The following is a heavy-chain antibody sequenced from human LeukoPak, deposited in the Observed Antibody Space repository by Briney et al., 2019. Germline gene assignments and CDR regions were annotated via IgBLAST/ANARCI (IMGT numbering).Heavy chain of an antibody. CDR2: IRKDGSVT. Sequence: GSLRLSCAASGLTFSTSWMTWVRQAPGKGLEWVANIRKDGSVTNYLDSVKGRFTVFRDNAKNSLFLQMNSLRVEDSAVYYCARDSFPVGGYDAFDIWGQGTKVTVSS. CDR3: ARDSFPVGGYDAFDI. J-gene: IGHJ3*02. V-gene: IGHV3-7*01. D-gene: IGHD1-26*01. CDR1: GLTFSTSW.